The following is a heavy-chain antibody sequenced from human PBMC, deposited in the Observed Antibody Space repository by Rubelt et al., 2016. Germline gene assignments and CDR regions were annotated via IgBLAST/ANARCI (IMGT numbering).Heavy chain of an antibody. D-gene: IGHD4-17*01. CDR3: AKDATQGDFGDCGFDY. Sequence: RGRSLRLSCAASGFSFDDYAMHWVRQAPGKGLEWVSGITSKSGKTDYADSVKGRFTISRDNAKNSLSLQMDSLSGEDTALYYCAKDATQGDFGDCGFDYWGQGTLVTVSS. CDR2: ITSKSGKT. CDR1: GFSFDDYA. V-gene: IGHV3-9*01. J-gene: IGHJ4*02.